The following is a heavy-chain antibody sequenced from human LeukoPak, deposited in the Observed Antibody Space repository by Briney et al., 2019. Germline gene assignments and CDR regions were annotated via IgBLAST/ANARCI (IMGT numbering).Heavy chain of an antibody. V-gene: IGHV3-23*01. D-gene: IGHD6-6*01. CDR1: GFTFSSYA. CDR2: ISGSGGST. Sequence: PGGSLRLSCAASGFTFSSYAMSWVRQAPGKGLEWVSAISGSGGSTYYADSVKGRFTISRDNSKNTLYLQMNSLRAEDTAVYYCADYSSSSRYYYGMDVWGQGTTVTVSS. J-gene: IGHJ6*02. CDR3: ADYSSSSRYYYGMDV.